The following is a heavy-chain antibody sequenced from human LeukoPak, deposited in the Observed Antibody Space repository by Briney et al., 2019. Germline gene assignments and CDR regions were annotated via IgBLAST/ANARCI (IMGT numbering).Heavy chain of an antibody. CDR1: GFTFSSYA. Sequence: GGSLRLSCAASGFTFSSYAMSWVRQAPGKGLEWVSTISGSGGGTYYADSVKGRFTLSRDNSMNTLYLQMNSLRAEDTAVYYCAKDVESGRSADYWGPGTLVTVSS. V-gene: IGHV3-23*01. CDR3: AKDVESGRSADY. J-gene: IGHJ4*02. D-gene: IGHD3-10*01. CDR2: ISGSGGGT.